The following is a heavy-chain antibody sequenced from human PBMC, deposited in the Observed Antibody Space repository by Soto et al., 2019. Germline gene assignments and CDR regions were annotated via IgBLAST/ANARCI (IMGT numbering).Heavy chain of an antibody. CDR2: MNPNSGNT. J-gene: IGHJ6*03. V-gene: IGHV1-8*01. CDR3: ATKGSSSWYEAYYYYYYMDV. D-gene: IGHD6-13*01. Sequence: ASVKVSCKASGYTFTSYDINWARQATGQGLEWMGWMNPNSGNTGYAQKFQGRVTMTRNTSISTAYMELSSLRSEDTAVYYCATKGSSSWYEAYYYYYYMDVWGKGTTVTVS. CDR1: GYTFTSYD.